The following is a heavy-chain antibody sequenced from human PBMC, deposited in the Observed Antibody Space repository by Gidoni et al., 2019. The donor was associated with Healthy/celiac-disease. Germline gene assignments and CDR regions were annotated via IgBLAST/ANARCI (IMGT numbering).Heavy chain of an antibody. J-gene: IGHJ4*02. Sequence: QVQLQQWGAGLLKPSETLSLTCAVYGGSFSGYYWSWIRQPPGKGLEWIGEINHSGSTNYNPSLKSRVTISVDTSKNQFSLKLSSVTAADTAVYYCAREARSYYYDSPVQNWGQGTLVTVSS. CDR2: INHSGST. CDR1: GGSFSGYY. CDR3: AREARSYYYDSPVQN. D-gene: IGHD3-22*01. V-gene: IGHV4-34*01.